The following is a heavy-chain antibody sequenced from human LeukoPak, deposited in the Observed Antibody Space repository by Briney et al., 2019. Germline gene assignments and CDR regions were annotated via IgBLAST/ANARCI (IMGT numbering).Heavy chain of an antibody. CDR2: ISGSGGST. CDR3: SSSRGYDYGMDV. V-gene: IGHV3-23*01. CDR1: GFTFTTYV. D-gene: IGHD6-13*01. Sequence: PGGSLRLSWAAAGFTFTTYVISWVRQAPGKGLEWVSVISGSGGSTDYADSVKGRFTISRDNSKKTLYLQMYSLRAEDTAVYYCSSSRGYDYGMDVWGQGTTVTVSS. J-gene: IGHJ6*02.